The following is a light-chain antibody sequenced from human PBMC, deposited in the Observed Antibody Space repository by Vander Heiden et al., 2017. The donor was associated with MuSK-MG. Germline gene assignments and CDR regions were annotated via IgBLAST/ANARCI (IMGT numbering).Light chain of an antibody. CDR2: WAS. CDR3: QQYYSTPS. J-gene: IGKJ4*01. CDR1: QSVLYSSNNKNY. Sequence: DIVMTQSPDSLAVSLGERATSNCKSSQSVLYSSNNKNYLAWYQQKPGQPPKLLIYWASTRESGVPDRFSDSGSGTDFTLTISSLQAEDVAVYYCQQYYSTPSFGGGTKVEIK. V-gene: IGKV4-1*01.